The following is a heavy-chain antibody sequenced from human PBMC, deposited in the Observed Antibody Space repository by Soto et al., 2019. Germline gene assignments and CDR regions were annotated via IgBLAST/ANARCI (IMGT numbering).Heavy chain of an antibody. CDR1: GFTFSSYG. CDR2: ISYDGSNK. Sequence: QVQLVESGGGVVQPGRSLRLSCEASGFTFSSYGMHWVRQAPGKGLEWVAVISYDGSNKYYADSVKGRFTISRDNSKNTLYLQMNSLRAEDTAVYYCAKDATVDYWGQGTLVTVSS. D-gene: IGHD4-17*01. V-gene: IGHV3-30*18. J-gene: IGHJ4*02. CDR3: AKDATVDY.